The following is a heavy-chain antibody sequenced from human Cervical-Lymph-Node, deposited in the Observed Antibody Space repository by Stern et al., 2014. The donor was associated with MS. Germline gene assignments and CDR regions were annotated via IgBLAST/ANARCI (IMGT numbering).Heavy chain of an antibody. D-gene: IGHD6-13*01. CDR2: IFPVFGTP. V-gene: IGHV1-69*01. Sequence: QLVQSGTEVTKPGSSVTVSCKASGGTFSKFPSSWVRQAPGQGLEGMGGIFPVFGTPTYAPEFRGRVTITADVSTSTVYMELSSLRSDDTAVYYCALSSETSDRWYSLGYDLWGQGTLVTVSS. J-gene: IGHJ5*02. CDR1: GGTFSKFP. CDR3: ALSSETSDRWYSLGYDL.